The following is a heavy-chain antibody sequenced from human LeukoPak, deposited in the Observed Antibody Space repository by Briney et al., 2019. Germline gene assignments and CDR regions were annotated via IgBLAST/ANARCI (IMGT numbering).Heavy chain of an antibody. CDR2: ISGSGGST. Sequence: RGSLRLSSAAPGFTFIIYAMSWVPPAPGKRLEWVSAISGSGGSTYYADSVQGRFTISRDNSKNTLYLQMNSLRAEDTAVYYCAKVLEWLAPDYYYGMDVWGQGTTVSVS. V-gene: IGHV3-23*01. CDR1: GFTFIIYA. D-gene: IGHD6-19*01. J-gene: IGHJ6*01. CDR3: AKVLEWLAPDYYYGMDV.